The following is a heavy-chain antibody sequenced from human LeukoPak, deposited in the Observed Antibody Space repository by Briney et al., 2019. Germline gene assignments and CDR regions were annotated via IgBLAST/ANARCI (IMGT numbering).Heavy chain of an antibody. V-gene: IGHV1-69*05. J-gene: IGHJ5*01. D-gene: IGHD5-24*01. CDR2: IIPIFGTA. Sequence: LVKVSCKAFGGTFSNYAISWVRQAPGQGLEWMGRIIPIFGTANYAQKFQGRVTITTDESTSTTYMELSSLRSEDTAVYYCARGDGYGYNWFDSWGQGTLVTVSS. CDR1: GGTFSNYA. CDR3: ARGDGYGYNWFDS.